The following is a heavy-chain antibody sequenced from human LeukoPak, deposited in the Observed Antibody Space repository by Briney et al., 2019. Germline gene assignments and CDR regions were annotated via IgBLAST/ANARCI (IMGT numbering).Heavy chain of an antibody. CDR2: INHSGST. J-gene: IGHJ4*02. CDR1: GGSISSSSYY. V-gene: IGHV4-39*07. Sequence: SETLSLTCTVSGGSISSSSYYWGWIRQPPGKGLEWIGEINHSGSTNYNPSLKSRVTISVDTSKNQFSLKLSSVTAADTAVYYCARWAHGIDYWGQGTLVTVSS. CDR3: ARWAHGIDY.